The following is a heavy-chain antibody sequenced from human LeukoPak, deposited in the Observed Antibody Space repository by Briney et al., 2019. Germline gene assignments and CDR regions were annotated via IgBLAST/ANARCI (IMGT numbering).Heavy chain of an antibody. CDR3: GRGSRGDRFLY. J-gene: IGHJ4*02. D-gene: IGHD2-21*02. CDR2: IYYSGST. V-gene: IGHV4-61*01. CDR1: GGSISSGSYY. Sequence: ETLSLTYTVSGGSISSGSYYWSWIRQPPGKGLEWIGNIYYSGSTNYNPSLRSRVTISVDMSKNQFSLKLSSVTAADTAVYYCGRGSRGDRFLYWGQGTLVTVSS.